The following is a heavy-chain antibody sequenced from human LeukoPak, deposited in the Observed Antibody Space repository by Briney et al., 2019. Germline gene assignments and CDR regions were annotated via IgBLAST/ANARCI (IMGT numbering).Heavy chain of an antibody. Sequence: PGGSLRLSCAVSGFTFSSYWMTWVRQAPGKGLEWVASIKEDGSEKYYEDSVKGRFTISRDNAKNSLYLQMNSLRAEDTAVYYCARDSYYDRSGYYNFAYWGQGTLVTVSS. D-gene: IGHD3-22*01. J-gene: IGHJ4*02. V-gene: IGHV3-7*01. CDR2: IKEDGSEK. CDR3: ARDSYYDRSGYYNFAY. CDR1: GFTFSSYW.